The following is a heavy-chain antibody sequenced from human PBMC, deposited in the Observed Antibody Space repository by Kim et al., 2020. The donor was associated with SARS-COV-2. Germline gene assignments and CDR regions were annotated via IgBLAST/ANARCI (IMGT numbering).Heavy chain of an antibody. CDR3: ARSRQIQLFDS. D-gene: IGHD5-18*01. CDR2: IISDGSST. CDR1: GFTFSSYW. V-gene: IGHV3-74*01. Sequence: GGSLRLSCAASGFTFSSYWMHWVRQSPGKGLVWVSRIISDGSSTSYADSVKGRFTISRDNAKKTLYLQTNSLRAEDTAVYYCARSRQIQLFDSWGQGTLVTVSS. J-gene: IGHJ4*02.